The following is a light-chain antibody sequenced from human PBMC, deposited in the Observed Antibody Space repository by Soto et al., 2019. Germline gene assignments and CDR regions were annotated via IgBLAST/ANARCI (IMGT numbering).Light chain of an antibody. V-gene: IGKV3-11*01. Sequence: EIVLTQSPATLYLSPGERATLSCRASQSVSSYLAWYQQKPGQAPRVLIYDASKRATGIPARFTGSGSGTDFTLTISSLEPEDFAVYYCQQRSNWPSIFGQGKRLEIK. CDR2: DAS. J-gene: IGKJ5*01. CDR1: QSVSSY. CDR3: QQRSNWPSI.